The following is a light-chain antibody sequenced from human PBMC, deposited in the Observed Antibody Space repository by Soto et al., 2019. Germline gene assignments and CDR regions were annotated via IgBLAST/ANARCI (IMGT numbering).Light chain of an antibody. V-gene: IGKV3-20*01. CDR1: QSVRSNY. CDR2: DAS. CDR3: QQYGSSPLT. J-gene: IGKJ4*01. Sequence: EIVLTQSPDTLSLSPGERATLSCRASQSVRSNYLAWYQQKPGQAPRFLIYDASSRATGIPDRFSGSGSGTDFTLTISRLEPEDFAAYYCQQYGSSPLTFGGGTKVEIK.